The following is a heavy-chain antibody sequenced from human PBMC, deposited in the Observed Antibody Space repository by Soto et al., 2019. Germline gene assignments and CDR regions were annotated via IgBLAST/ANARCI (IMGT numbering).Heavy chain of an antibody. D-gene: IGHD2-15*01. CDR1: GYTFSSYC. Sequence: ASVKVSCKASGYTFSSYCISWVRQAPGQGLEWMGWISGYNGNTNYAQKLQGRVTMTTDTSTSTAYMELRSLRSDDTAVYYCARDRAIVVVVAANSGWFDPWGQGTLVTVSS. CDR3: ARDRAIVVVVAANSGWFDP. CDR2: ISGYNGNT. V-gene: IGHV1-18*04. J-gene: IGHJ5*02.